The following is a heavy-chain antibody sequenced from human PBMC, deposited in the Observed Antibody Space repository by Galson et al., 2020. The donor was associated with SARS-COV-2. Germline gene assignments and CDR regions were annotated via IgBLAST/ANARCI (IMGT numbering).Heavy chain of an antibody. D-gene: IGHD3-22*01. V-gene: IGHV3-21*01. CDR2: ISSSSSYI. J-gene: IGHJ4*02. CDR3: ARVSGAWYYYDSSGYADY. CDR1: GFTFSSYS. Sequence: GESLKISCAASGFTFSSYSMNWVRQAPGQGLEWVSSISSSSSYIYYADSVKGRFTISRDNAKNSLYLQMNSLRAEDTAVYYCARVSGAWYYYDSSGYADYWGQGTLVTVSS.